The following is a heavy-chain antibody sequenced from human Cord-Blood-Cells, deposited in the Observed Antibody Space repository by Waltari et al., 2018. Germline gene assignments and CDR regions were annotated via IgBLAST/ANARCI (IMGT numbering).Heavy chain of an antibody. J-gene: IGHJ3*02. V-gene: IGHV4-59*11. CDR2: IYYSGST. D-gene: IGHD6-13*01. Sequence: QVQLQESGPGLVKPSETLSLTCTVTGGPISSHSWTWTRQPPGKGLEWIGYIYYSGSTNYNPSLKSRVTISVDTSKNQFSLKLSSVTAADTAVYYCARVSAATEPDAFDIWGQGTMVTVSS. CDR3: ARVSAATEPDAFDI. CDR1: GGPISSHS.